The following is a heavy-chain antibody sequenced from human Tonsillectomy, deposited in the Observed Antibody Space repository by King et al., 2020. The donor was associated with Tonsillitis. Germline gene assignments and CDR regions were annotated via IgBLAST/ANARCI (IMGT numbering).Heavy chain of an antibody. Sequence: VQLVESGGGVVQPGRSLRLSCAASGFTFSSYAMHWVRQAPGKGLEWVAVISYDGSNKYYADSVKGRFTISRDNSKNTLYLQMNSLRAEDTAVYYCARDPVLDYGDYAEYFQHWGQGTLVTVSS. CDR3: ARDPVLDYGDYAEYFQH. D-gene: IGHD4-17*01. V-gene: IGHV3-30*04. CDR2: ISYDGSNK. CDR1: GFTFSSYA. J-gene: IGHJ1*01.